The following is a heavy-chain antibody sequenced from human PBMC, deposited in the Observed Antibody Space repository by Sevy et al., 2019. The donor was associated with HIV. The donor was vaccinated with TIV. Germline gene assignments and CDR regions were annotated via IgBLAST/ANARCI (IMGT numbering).Heavy chain of an antibody. V-gene: IGHV3-9*01. J-gene: IGHJ3*01. D-gene: IGHD6-19*01. CDR1: GFTFDDYA. CDR3: AKGAGQWLGDAFDV. Sequence: GGSLRLSCAASGFTFDDYAIHWVRQAPGKGLEWVSGLSWNSGTIDYADSVKGRFTISRDNAKKSLYFQMNSLRTEDTALYYCAKGAGQWLGDAFDVWGQGTMVTVSS. CDR2: LSWNSGTI.